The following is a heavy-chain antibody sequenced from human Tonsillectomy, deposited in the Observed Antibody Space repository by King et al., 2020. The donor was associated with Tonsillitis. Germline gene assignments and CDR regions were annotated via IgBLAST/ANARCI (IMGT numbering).Heavy chain of an antibody. CDR2: IYPGDSAT. D-gene: IGHD3-9*01. Sequence: QLVQSGAEVKKPGESLKISCKGSGYSFPTYYIAWVRQMPGKGLEWMGIIYPGDSATRYSPSFQGQVTISADKSINTAYLQGSRLKASDTAMYYCARQDDDILTGYPKYYFDYWGQGTLVTVSS. J-gene: IGHJ4*02. CDR1: GYSFPTYY. CDR3: ARQDDDILTGYPKYYFDY. V-gene: IGHV5-51*01.